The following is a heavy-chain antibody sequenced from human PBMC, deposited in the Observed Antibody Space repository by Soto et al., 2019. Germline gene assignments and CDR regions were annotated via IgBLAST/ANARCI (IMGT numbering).Heavy chain of an antibody. CDR3: AAELGFGKLSVV. J-gene: IGHJ6*02. Sequence: QVQVVQSGVEVSRHGSSVKVSCTASGDTFKNCVISWVRQAPGQGLEWMGGIIPLFGTTDFAQRFQGRLTITTDESTTTAYMELSRLRSEDTATYYCAAELGFGKLSVVWGQGTTVIVSS. CDR2: IIPLFGTT. V-gene: IGHV1-69*01. CDR1: GDTFKNCV. D-gene: IGHD3-10*01.